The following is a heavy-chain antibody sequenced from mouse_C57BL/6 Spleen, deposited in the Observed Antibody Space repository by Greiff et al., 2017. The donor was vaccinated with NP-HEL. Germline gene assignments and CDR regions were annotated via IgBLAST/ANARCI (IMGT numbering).Heavy chain of an antibody. CDR2: ISDGGSYT. CDR1: GFTFSSYA. Sequence: EVQVVESGGGLVKPGGSLKLSCAASGFTFSSYAMSWVRQTPEKRLEWVATISDGGSYTYYPDNVKGRFTISRDNAKNNLYLQMSHLKSEETAMYYWSRGEDAYAMDYWGQGTSVTVSS. CDR3: SRGEDAYAMDY. V-gene: IGHV5-4*01. J-gene: IGHJ4*01.